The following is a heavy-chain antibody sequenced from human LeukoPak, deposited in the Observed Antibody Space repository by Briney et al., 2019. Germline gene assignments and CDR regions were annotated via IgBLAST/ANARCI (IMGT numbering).Heavy chain of an antibody. V-gene: IGHV4-39*01. Sequence: SERLSLTCTVSGGSIRSSSYYWGWGRQPPGKGMEWIVSIYYSGSTYYNPSLKSRVTISVDTSKNQFSLKLSSVTAADTAVYYCARRYSSSSVRAFDIWGQGTMVTVSS. J-gene: IGHJ3*02. D-gene: IGHD6-6*01. CDR3: ARRYSSSSVRAFDI. CDR1: GGSIRSSSYY. CDR2: IYYSGST.